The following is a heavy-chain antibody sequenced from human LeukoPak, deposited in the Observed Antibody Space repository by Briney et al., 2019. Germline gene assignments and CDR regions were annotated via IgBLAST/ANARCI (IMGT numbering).Heavy chain of an antibody. V-gene: IGHV1-69*13. J-gene: IGHJ6*03. CDR3: GLSGNYYYYYMDV. CDR2: IIPIFGIP. CDR1: GGTFRTFA. Sequence: GASVKVSCKASGGTFRTFAISWVRQAPGQGLEWMGGIIPIFGIPDSAQKLQGRLTITADESTTTAYMELSSLRSDDTAIYYCGLSGNYYYYYMDVWGKGTTVTISS. D-gene: IGHD6-25*01.